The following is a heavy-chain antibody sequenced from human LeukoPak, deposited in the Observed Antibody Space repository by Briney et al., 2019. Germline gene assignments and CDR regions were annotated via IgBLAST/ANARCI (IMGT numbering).Heavy chain of an antibody. CDR2: ISWNSGSI. V-gene: IGHV3-9*01. CDR1: GFTFDDYA. D-gene: IGHD6-13*01. Sequence: GRSLRLSCAASGFTFDDYAMHWVRQAPGKGLEWVSGISWNSGSIGYADSVKGRFTISRDNAKNSLYLQMNSLRAEDTALYYCAKSTFGIAAAFPTIDYWGQGTLVTVSS. CDR3: AKSTFGIAAAFPTIDY. J-gene: IGHJ4*02.